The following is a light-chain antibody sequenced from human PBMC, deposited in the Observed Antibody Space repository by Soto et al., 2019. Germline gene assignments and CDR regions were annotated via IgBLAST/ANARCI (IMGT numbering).Light chain of an antibody. CDR2: EVS. V-gene: IGLV2-8*01. CDR3: SSYAGSNNYV. J-gene: IGLJ1*01. CDR1: SSDVGGYNY. Sequence: LTQPPSASGSPGQSVTISCTGTSSDVGGYNYVSWYQQHPGKAPKLMIYEVSKRPSGGPDRFSGSKSGNTASLTVSGLQAEDEADYYCSSYAGSNNYVFGTGTKVTVL.